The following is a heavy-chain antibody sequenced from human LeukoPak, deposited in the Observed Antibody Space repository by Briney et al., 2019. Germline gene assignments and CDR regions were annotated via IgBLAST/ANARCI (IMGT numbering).Heavy chain of an antibody. V-gene: IGHV5-51*01. D-gene: IGHD3-10*01. CDR2: PGDSDT. CDR3: ARGLGSGSRPQSGGLDY. Sequence: PGDSDTRYSPSFQGQVTISADKSISTAYLQWSSLKASDTAMYYCARGLGSGSRPQSGGLDYWGQGTLVTVSS. J-gene: IGHJ4*02.